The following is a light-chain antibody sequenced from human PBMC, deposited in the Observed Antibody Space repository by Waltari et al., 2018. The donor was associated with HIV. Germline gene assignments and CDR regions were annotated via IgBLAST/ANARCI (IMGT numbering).Light chain of an antibody. V-gene: IGKV3-11*01. CDR1: QSVSSY. CDR3: QQRSNWPLT. Sequence: EIVLTQSPATLSLSPGERATLSCRASQSVSSYLAWYQPKPGQALRLLIYDASNRATGIPARFSGSGSGTDFTLTISSLEPEDFAVYYCQQRSNWPLTFGGGTKVEIK. J-gene: IGKJ4*01. CDR2: DAS.